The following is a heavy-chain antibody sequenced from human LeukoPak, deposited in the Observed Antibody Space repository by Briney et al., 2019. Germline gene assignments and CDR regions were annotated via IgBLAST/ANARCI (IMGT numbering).Heavy chain of an antibody. V-gene: IGHV4-59*11. Sequence: SETLSLTCKVSGDSMTSHSWTWIRQSPGKSLEWIGHVFYSGVTDYNPSLKSRVTISIDTSKLQFSLRLTSVTVADTAVYYCTRDAHRNNWYFDIWGRGTLVTVSS. CDR2: VFYSGVT. J-gene: IGHJ2*01. CDR3: TRDAHRNNWYFDI. CDR1: GDSMTSHS. D-gene: IGHD2-21*01.